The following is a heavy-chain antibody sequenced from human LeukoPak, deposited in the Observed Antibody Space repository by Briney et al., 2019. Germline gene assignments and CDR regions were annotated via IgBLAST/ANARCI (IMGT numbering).Heavy chain of an antibody. Sequence: ASVKVSCKASGGTFSSYAISWVRQAPGQGLEWMGGIIPIFGTANYAQKFQGRVTITTDEFTSTAYMELSSLRSEDTAVYYCASTYHGPKYCSSTSCSPEGAKLDYWGQGTLVTVSS. J-gene: IGHJ4*02. CDR2: IIPIFGTA. CDR1: GGTFSSYA. V-gene: IGHV1-69*05. D-gene: IGHD2-2*01. CDR3: ASTYHGPKYCSSTSCSPEGAKLDY.